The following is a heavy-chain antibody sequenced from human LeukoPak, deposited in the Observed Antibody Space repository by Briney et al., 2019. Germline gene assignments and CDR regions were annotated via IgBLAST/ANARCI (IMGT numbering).Heavy chain of an antibody. J-gene: IGHJ4*02. CDR3: ARDLVEMATMVDY. CDR2: ISSSSSYI. V-gene: IGHV3-21*01. Sequence: GGSLRLSCAASGLTFSSYSMNWVRQAPGKGLEWVSSISSSSSYIYYADSVKGRFTISRDNAKNSLYLQMNSLRAEDTAVYYCARDLVEMATMVDYWGQGTLVTVSS. CDR1: GLTFSSYS. D-gene: IGHD5-24*01.